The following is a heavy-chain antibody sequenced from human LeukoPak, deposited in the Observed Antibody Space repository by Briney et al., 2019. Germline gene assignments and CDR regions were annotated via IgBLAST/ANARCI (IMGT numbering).Heavy chain of an antibody. CDR2: IVVGSGDT. V-gene: IGHV1-58*02. J-gene: IGHJ4*02. D-gene: IGHD3-22*01. CDR3: ARADEPYDSSGYYGLTFDY. CDR1: GSTFTSSA. Sequence: SVKVSCKASGSTFTSSAMQWVRQARGQRLEWIGWIVVGSGDTIYAQKFQGRVTITRDMSTNTAYLELSSLRSEDTAVYYCARADEPYDSSGYYGLTFDYWGQGTLVTVSS.